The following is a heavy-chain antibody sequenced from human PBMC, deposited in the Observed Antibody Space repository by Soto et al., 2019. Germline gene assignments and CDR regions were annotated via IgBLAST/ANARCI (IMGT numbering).Heavy chain of an antibody. Sequence: PSETLSLTCTVSGGSISSYYWSWIRQPPGKGLEWIGYIYYSGSTNYNPSLKSRVTISVDTSKNQFSLKLSSVTAADTAVYYCARHAGDFWSGYYYYYYYMDVGGKGTTVTVSS. D-gene: IGHD3-3*01. CDR3: ARHAGDFWSGYYYYYYYMDV. CDR2: IYYSGST. V-gene: IGHV4-59*08. CDR1: GGSISSYY. J-gene: IGHJ6*03.